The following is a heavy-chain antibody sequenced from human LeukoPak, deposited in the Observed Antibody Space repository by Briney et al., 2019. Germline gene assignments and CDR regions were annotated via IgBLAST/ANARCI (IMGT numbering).Heavy chain of an antibody. D-gene: IGHD1-26*01. V-gene: IGHV3-66*01. CDR3: AIVGATDAFDI. CDR1: GFTVSSNY. CDR2: IYSGGST. J-gene: IGHJ3*02. Sequence: GGSLRLSCAASGFTVSSNYMSWVRQAPGKGLEWVSVIYSGGSTYYADSVKGRFTISRDNSKNTLYLQMNSLRTEDTAVYYCAIVGATDAFDIWGQGTMVTVSS.